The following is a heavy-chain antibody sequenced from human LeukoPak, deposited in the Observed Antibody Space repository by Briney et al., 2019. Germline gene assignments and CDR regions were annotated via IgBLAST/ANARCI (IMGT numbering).Heavy chain of an antibody. CDR2: IYYSGST. V-gene: IGHV4-59*12. Sequence: PSETLSLTCIVSGGSISSDYWSWIRQPPGKGLEWIGYIYYSGSTNYNPSLKSRVAISVDESENHISLKLTSVTAADTAVSYCAREGGPYRPLDYSGQGTLVTVAS. CDR1: GGSISSDY. J-gene: IGHJ4*02. CDR3: AREGGPYRPLDY.